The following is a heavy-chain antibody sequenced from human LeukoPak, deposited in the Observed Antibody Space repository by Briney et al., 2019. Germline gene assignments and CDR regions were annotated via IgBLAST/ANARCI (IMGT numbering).Heavy chain of an antibody. Sequence: ASVKVSCKVSGYTFTGYYMHWVRQAPGQGLEWMGWINPNSGGTNYAQKFQGRVTMTRDTSISTAYMELSRLRSDDTAVYYCARAPKVYCSGGSCYSIWFDPWGQGTLVTVSS. V-gene: IGHV1-2*02. CDR2: INPNSGGT. CDR3: ARAPKVYCSGGSCYSIWFDP. J-gene: IGHJ5*02. CDR1: GYTFTGYY. D-gene: IGHD2-15*01.